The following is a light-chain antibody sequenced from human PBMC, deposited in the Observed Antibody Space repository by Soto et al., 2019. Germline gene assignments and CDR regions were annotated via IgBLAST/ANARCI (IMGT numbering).Light chain of an antibody. CDR1: QSISSW. J-gene: IGKJ1*01. CDR2: KAS. Sequence: DIQMTQSPSTLSASVGDRVTITCRASQSISSWLAWYQQKPGKAPKLLIYKASSLESGVPSRFSGSGSGTGFTLTISSRQPDDFATYYCQQYNSYPCTFGQGTKVEIK. CDR3: QQYNSYPCT. V-gene: IGKV1-5*03.